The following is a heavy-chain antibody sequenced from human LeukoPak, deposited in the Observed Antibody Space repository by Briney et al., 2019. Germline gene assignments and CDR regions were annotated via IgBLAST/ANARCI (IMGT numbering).Heavy chain of an antibody. CDR1: GFTFSTYT. D-gene: IGHD7-27*01. Sequence: GGSLRLSCTASGFTFSTYTMYWVRHPPGKRLEWVSIIGSSGGGIHYADSVKGRFTISRDNSKNALYLQMNSLRVEDTAVYYCAIDPNWGTHSWGQGVLVTVSS. CDR3: AIDPNWGTHS. V-gene: IGHV3-23*01. CDR2: IGSSGGGI. J-gene: IGHJ4*02.